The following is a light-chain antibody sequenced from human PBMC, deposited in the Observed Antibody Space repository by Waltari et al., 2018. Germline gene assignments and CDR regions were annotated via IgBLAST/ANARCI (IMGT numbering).Light chain of an antibody. CDR1: QSVGRY. Sequence: EIVLTQSPGTLSLSPGERATLSCRASQSVGRYLAWYKQQHGKAPRLLIYDASTRATGIPDRFSGGGSGTDFSLTISRLEPEDFAVYYCQMYVRLPVTFGQGTKVEF. V-gene: IGKV3-20*01. J-gene: IGKJ1*01. CDR3: QMYVRLPVT. CDR2: DAS.